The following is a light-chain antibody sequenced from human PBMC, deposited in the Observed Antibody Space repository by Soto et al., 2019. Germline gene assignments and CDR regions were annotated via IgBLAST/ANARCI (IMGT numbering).Light chain of an antibody. CDR1: SGSVSTSYY. CDR3: VLYIGSGIWV. Sequence: QTVVTQEPSFSVSPGGTVTLTCGLNSGSVSTSYYPSWYQQTPGQAPRTLIYSTNIRSSGVPDRFSGSILGNKAALTITGAQADDESDYYCVLYIGSGIWVFGGGTKLTVL. CDR2: STN. V-gene: IGLV8-61*01. J-gene: IGLJ3*02.